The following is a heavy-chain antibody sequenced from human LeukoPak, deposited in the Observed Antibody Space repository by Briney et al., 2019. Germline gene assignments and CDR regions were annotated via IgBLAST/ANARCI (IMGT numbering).Heavy chain of an antibody. CDR1: GYTFTSYG. V-gene: IGHV1-3*01. J-gene: IGHJ4*02. CDR3: ARQAVMYHYESSGYPFDF. CDR2: ISVGNGYT. Sequence: ASVNVSCKASGYTFTSYGIQWVRQAPGQRLEWMGWISVGNGYTKYSQNFQGRVTISSDTSASTAYMELSSLRSEDTAVYYCARQAVMYHYESSGYPFDFWGQGTLVTVSS. D-gene: IGHD3-22*01.